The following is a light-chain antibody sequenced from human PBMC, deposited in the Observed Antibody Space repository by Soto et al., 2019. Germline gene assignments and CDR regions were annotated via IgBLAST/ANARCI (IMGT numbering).Light chain of an antibody. J-gene: IGKJ1*01. V-gene: IGKV4-1*01. CDR2: WAS. CDR1: QSVLYSSNNKNY. CDR3: QQYYSTLLT. Sequence: DIVMTQSPDSLAVSLDERATINCKSSQSVLYSSNNKNYLAWYQQKPGQPPKLLIYWASTRESGVPDRFSGSGSGTDFTLTISSLQAEDVAVYYCQQYYSTLLTFGQGTKVEIK.